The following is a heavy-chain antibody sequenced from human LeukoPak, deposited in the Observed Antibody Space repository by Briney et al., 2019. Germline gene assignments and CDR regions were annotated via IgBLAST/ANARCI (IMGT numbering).Heavy chain of an antibody. CDR1: GYTFTDYY. J-gene: IGHJ4*02. Sequence: ASVQVSCQASGYTFTDYYIHWVRQAPGQGLEWMGWINPHSGGTNYAQNFQDRITMTRDTSISTAYMDLSRLRSDDTAVYYCARGSWFGDLLYAQPAYYFDYWGQGTLVTVSS. V-gene: IGHV1-2*02. D-gene: IGHD3-10*01. CDR2: INPHSGGT. CDR3: ARGSWFGDLLYAQPAYYFDY.